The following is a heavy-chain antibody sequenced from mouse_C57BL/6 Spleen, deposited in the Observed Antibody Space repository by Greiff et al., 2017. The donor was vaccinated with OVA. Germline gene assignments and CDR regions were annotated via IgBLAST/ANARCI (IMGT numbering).Heavy chain of an antibody. CDR3: EVDGYGSSYVFFAY. J-gene: IGHJ3*01. D-gene: IGHD1-1*01. CDR2: IYPGSGST. V-gene: IGHV1-55*01. CDR1: GYTFTSYW. Sequence: QVQLQQPGAELVKPGASVKMSCKASGYTFTSYWITWVKQRPGQGLEWIGDIYPGSGSTNYNEKFKSKATLTVDTSSSTAYMQLSSLTSEDSAVYYCEVDGYGSSYVFFAYWGQGTLVTVSA.